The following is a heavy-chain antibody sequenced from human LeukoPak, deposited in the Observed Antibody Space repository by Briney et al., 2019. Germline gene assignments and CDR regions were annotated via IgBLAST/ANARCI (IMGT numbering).Heavy chain of an antibody. CDR2: ISGRGSST. D-gene: IGHD6-19*01. J-gene: IGHJ4*02. CDR3: ARQPDDFSGWNNGQAFLVY. Sequence: GGSLRLSCAASGFTFSSYVRSWVRQAPGKGLEWVSGISGRGSSTYYADSVKGRFTISRDNSKNMLYLQMNSLRAEDTAVHYCARQPDDFSGWNNGQAFLVYWGQGTLVTVSS. CDR1: GFTFSSYV. V-gene: IGHV3-23*01.